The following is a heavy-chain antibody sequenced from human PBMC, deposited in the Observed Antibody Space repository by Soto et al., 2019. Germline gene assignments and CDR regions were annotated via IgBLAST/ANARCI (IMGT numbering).Heavy chain of an antibody. D-gene: IGHD6-13*01. CDR1: GFSLSTSGVG. CDR2: IYWNDDK. Sequence: GSGPTLVNPTQTLTLTCTFSGFSLSTSGVGVGWISQPPGKALEWLVLIYWNDDKRYSPSLKSRLTITKDTSKNQVVLTMTNMDPVDTATYYCALIPSIAAAGTPSEYSFDYWGQGTLVTVSS. V-gene: IGHV2-5*01. CDR3: ALIPSIAAAGTPSEYSFDY. J-gene: IGHJ4*02.